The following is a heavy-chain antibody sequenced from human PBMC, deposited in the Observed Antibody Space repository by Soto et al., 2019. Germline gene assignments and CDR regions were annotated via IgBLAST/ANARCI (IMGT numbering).Heavy chain of an antibody. V-gene: IGHV3-33*01. CDR2: IWYDGSNK. J-gene: IGHJ4*02. Sequence: GGSLRLPCAASGFTFSSYGMHWVRQAPGKGLEWVAVIWYDGSNKYYADSVKGRFTISRDNSKNTLYLQMNSLRAEDTAVYYCARDYDSSGYYYVFDYWGQGTLVTVSS. D-gene: IGHD3-22*01. CDR3: ARDYDSSGYYYVFDY. CDR1: GFTFSSYG.